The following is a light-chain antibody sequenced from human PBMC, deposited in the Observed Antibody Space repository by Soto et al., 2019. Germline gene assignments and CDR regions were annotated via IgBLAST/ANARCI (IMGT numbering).Light chain of an antibody. CDR1: QSVSSSY. V-gene: IGKV3-20*01. Sequence: EIVLTQSPGTLSLSPGERATLSCRASQSVSSSYLAWYEQKPGKAPRLLTYGASSRATGIPDRLSGSGSGTDFTLTISRLEPEDFAVYDCQQYGSSSITFGQGTRLEI. CDR2: GAS. CDR3: QQYGSSSIT. J-gene: IGKJ5*01.